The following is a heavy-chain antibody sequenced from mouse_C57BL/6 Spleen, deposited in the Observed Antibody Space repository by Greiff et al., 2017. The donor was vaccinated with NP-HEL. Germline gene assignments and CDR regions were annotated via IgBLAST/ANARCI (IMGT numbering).Heavy chain of an antibody. D-gene: IGHD4-1*01. J-gene: IGHJ2*01. CDR3: ARGVKTGYFDY. CDR1: GYAFSSSW. Sequence: QVQLQQSGPELVKPGASVKISCKASGYAFSSSWMNWVKQRPGKGLEWIGRIYPGDGDTNYNGKFKGKATLTADKSSSTAYMQLSSLTSEDSAVYFCARGVKTGYFDYWGQGTTLTVSS. CDR2: IYPGDGDT. V-gene: IGHV1-82*01.